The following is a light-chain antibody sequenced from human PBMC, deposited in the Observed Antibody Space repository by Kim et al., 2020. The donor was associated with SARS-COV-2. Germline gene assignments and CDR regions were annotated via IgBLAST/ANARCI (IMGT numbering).Light chain of an antibody. CDR2: QDS. V-gene: IGLV3-1*01. CDR3: QAWDSSTAV. CDR1: KLGDKY. Sequence: SVSPGQKDSINCAGDKLGDKYACWYQQKPGQAPVLVIYQDSKRPSGIPERFSGSNSGNTATLTISGTQAMDEADYYCQAWDSSTAVFGGGTQLTVL. J-gene: IGLJ3*02.